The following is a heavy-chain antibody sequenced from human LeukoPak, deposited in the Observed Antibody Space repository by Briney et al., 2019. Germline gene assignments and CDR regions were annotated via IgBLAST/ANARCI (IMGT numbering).Heavy chain of an antibody. CDR1: GFTFSSYW. Sequence: PGGSLRLSCVASGFTFSSYWMTWVRQAPGKGLEWVANIKQDGSEKYYVDSVKGRFTISRGNAKNSLYLQMNSLRAEDTAVYYCASVGALGYCSSISCYGEDYWGQGTLVTVSS. CDR3: ASVGALGYCSSISCYGEDY. J-gene: IGHJ4*02. D-gene: IGHD2-2*03. CDR2: IKQDGSEK. V-gene: IGHV3-7*05.